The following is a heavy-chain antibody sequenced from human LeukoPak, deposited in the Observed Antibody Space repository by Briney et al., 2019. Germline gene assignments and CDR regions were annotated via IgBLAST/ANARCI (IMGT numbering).Heavy chain of an antibody. CDR2: ISASGGST. CDR3: AKDRSVVPAGFDY. Sequence: GGSLRLSCAASGFIISNYAMSWVRQAPGKGLEWVSTISASGGSTYYADSVRGRFTISRDTSKNMLYLQLNSLRAEDTALYYCAKDRSVVPAGFDYWGQGTLVTVSS. J-gene: IGHJ4*02. D-gene: IGHD2-2*01. V-gene: IGHV3-23*01. CDR1: GFIISNYA.